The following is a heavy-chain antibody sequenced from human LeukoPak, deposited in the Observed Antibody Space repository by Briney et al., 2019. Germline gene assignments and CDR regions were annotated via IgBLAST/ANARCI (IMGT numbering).Heavy chain of an antibody. CDR1: GFTFSSYS. CDR2: ISSSSSCI. Sequence: GGSLRLSCAASGFTFSSYSMNWVRQAPGKGLEWVSSISSSSSCIYYADSVKGRFTISRDNAKNSLYLQMNSLRAEDTAVYYCARHSPAGRSIGMIVVVTPGYFDYWGQGTLVTVFS. V-gene: IGHV3-21*01. CDR3: ARHSPAGRSIGMIVVVTPGYFDY. D-gene: IGHD3-22*01. J-gene: IGHJ4*02.